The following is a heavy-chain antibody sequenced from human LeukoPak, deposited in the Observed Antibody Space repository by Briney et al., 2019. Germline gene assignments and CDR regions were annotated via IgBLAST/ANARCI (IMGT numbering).Heavy chain of an antibody. Sequence: SVKVSCKASGGTFSSYAISWVRQAPGQGLEWMGGIIPIFGTANYAQKFQGRVTMTEDTSTDTAYMELSSLRSEDTAVYYCATAGSGYDDYYYYGMDVWGQGTTVTVSS. J-gene: IGHJ6*02. CDR1: GGTFSSYA. CDR2: IIPIFGTA. V-gene: IGHV1-69*06. D-gene: IGHD5-12*01. CDR3: ATAGSGYDDYYYYGMDV.